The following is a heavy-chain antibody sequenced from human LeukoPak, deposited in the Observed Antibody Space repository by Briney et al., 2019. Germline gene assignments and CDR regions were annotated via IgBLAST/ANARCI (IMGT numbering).Heavy chain of an antibody. CDR1: GYTFTSYG. Sequence: ASVTVSFKASGYTFTSYGISWVRQAPGQGLEWMGWISAYNGNTNYAQKLQGRVTMTTDTSTSTAYMELRSLRSDDTAVYYCASTGYYYDSSGYLDYWGQGTLVTVSS. CDR3: ASTGYYYDSSGYLDY. D-gene: IGHD3-22*01. CDR2: ISAYNGNT. V-gene: IGHV1-18*01. J-gene: IGHJ4*02.